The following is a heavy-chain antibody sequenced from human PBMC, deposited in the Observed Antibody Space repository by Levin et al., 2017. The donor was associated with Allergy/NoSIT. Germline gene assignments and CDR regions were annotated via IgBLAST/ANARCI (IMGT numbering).Heavy chain of an antibody. J-gene: IGHJ4*02. CDR2: ISSSGSTI. V-gene: IGHV3-11*01. Sequence: GESLKISCAASGFTFSDYYMSWIRQAPGKGLEWVSYISSSGSTIYYADSVKGRFTISRDNAKNSLYLQMNSLRAEDTAVYYCARDKRFLDPGYYFDYWGQGTLVTVSS. CDR3: ARDKRFLDPGYYFDY. D-gene: IGHD3-3*01. CDR1: GFTFSDYY.